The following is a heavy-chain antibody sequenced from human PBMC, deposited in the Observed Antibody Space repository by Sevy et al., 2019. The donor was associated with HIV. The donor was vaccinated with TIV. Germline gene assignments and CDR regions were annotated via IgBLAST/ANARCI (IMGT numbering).Heavy chain of an antibody. Sequence: GSLRLSCAASGFTFSSYSMNWVRQAPGKGLEWVSSISSSSSYIYDADSVKGRFTISRDNGKNSLYLQMNSLRAEDTAVYYCARVECSSTSCYRWRNYYYGMDVWGQGTTVTVSS. CDR1: GFTFSSYS. V-gene: IGHV3-21*01. D-gene: IGHD2-2*01. J-gene: IGHJ6*02. CDR3: ARVECSSTSCYRWRNYYYGMDV. CDR2: ISSSSSYI.